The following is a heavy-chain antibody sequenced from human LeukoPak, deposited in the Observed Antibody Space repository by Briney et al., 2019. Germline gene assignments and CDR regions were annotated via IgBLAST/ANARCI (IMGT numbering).Heavy chain of an antibody. CDR2: INHSGST. Sequence: SETLSLTCAVSGGSLSGYYWTWIRQPPGKGLEWIGEINHSGSTNYNPSLKSRVTISVDTSKNQFSLKLSSVTAADTAVYYCARRYYDFWSGVTSFDYWGQGTLVTVSS. CDR3: ARRYYDFWSGVTSFDY. D-gene: IGHD3-3*01. CDR1: GGSLSGYY. V-gene: IGHV4-34*01. J-gene: IGHJ4*02.